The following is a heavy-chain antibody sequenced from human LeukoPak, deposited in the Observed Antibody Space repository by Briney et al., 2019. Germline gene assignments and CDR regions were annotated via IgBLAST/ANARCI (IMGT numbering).Heavy chain of an antibody. J-gene: IGHJ4*02. V-gene: IGHV3-43*02. Sequence: GGSLRLSCAASGFTFDAHAMHWVRQAPGKGLEWVSLISGDGRSTFCADSVRGRFTISRDNSKNSLYLQMNSLRTEDAALYYCTSGTEMQLWSQDYWGQGTLVTVSS. CDR3: TSGTEMQLWSQDY. D-gene: IGHD5-18*01. CDR1: GFTFDAHA. CDR2: ISGDGRST.